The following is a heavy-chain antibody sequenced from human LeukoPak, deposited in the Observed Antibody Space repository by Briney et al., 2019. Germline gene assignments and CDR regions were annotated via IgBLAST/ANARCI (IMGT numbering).Heavy chain of an antibody. Sequence: ASVKVSCKASGYTFTSYGISWVRQAPGQGLEWMGWISAYNGDTNYAQKLQGRVTMTTDTSTSTAYMQLRSLRSDDTAVYYCASARAGYFDWLLNYWGQGTLVTVSS. CDR2: ISAYNGDT. V-gene: IGHV1-18*01. D-gene: IGHD3-9*01. CDR3: ASARAGYFDWLLNY. CDR1: GYTFTSYG. J-gene: IGHJ4*02.